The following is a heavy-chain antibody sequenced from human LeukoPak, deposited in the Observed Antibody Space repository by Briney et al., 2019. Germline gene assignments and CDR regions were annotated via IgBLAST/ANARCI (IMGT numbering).Heavy chain of an antibody. CDR1: GYTFTGYY. J-gene: IGHJ4*02. V-gene: IGHV1-2*02. CDR3: AREAASYSSGWLDY. Sequence: ASVKVSCKASGYTFTGYYMHWVRQPPGQGLEWVGWINPNSGGTNYAQKFQGRVTMTRDTSISTAYMELSRLRSDDTAVYYCAREAASYSSGWLDYWGQGTLVTVSS. CDR2: INPNSGGT. D-gene: IGHD6-19*01.